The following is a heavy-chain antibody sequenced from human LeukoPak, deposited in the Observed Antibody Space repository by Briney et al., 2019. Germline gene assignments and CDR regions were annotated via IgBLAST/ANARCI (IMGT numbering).Heavy chain of an antibody. CDR3: ARGGYSYGRYYYYGMDV. D-gene: IGHD5-18*01. CDR2: ISGSGSTI. CDR1: GFTFSSYE. V-gene: IGHV3-48*03. J-gene: IGHJ6*02. Sequence: GGSLRLSCAASGFTFSSYEMNWVRQAPGKGLEWVSYISGSGSTIYYADSVKGRFTISRDDAKNSLYLQMNSLRAEDTAVYYCARGGYSYGRYYYYGMDVWGQGTTVTVSS.